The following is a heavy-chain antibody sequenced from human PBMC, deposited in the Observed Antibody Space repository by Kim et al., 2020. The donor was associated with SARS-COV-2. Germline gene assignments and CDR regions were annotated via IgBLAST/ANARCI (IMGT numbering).Heavy chain of an antibody. J-gene: IGHJ4*02. CDR2: FDPEDGET. CDR1: GYTLTELS. CDR3: ATDPYYYDREGY. D-gene: IGHD3-22*01. V-gene: IGHV1-24*01. Sequence: ASVKVSCKVSGYTLTELSMHWVRQAPGKGLEWMGGFDPEDGETIYAQKFQGRVTMTEDTSTDTAYMELSSLRSEDTAVYYCATDPYYYDREGYWGQGTLVTVSS.